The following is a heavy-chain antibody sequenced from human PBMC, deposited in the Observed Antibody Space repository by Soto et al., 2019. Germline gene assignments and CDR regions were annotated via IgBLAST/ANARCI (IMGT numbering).Heavy chain of an antibody. J-gene: IGHJ5*01. Sequence: SETLSLTCSVSGDSISNLDYFWAWIRQPPGQALEYIGYIYKSATTYYNPSFESRVAISVDTSKRQFSLNVTSVTAADTAVYFCARGRYCLTGRCFPNWFDSWGQGALVTVSS. D-gene: IGHD7-27*01. CDR3: ARGRYCLTGRCFPNWFDS. CDR1: GDSISNLDYF. CDR2: IYKSATT. V-gene: IGHV4-30-4*01.